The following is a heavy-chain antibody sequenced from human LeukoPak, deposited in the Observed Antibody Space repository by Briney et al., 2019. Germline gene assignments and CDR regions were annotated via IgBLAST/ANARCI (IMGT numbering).Heavy chain of an antibody. CDR3: ESFRPHYYDSSGNVKNASDM. D-gene: IGHD3-22*01. CDR2: IYAAGFT. J-gene: IGHJ3*02. Sequence: GGSLTPSCAPSGFNISDKYMIWVRQAPGKGLKWVSVIYAAGFTYYADSVKGRFTISRDDSKNIVYLHMSGLGAEDTAVYYCESFRPHYYDSSGNVKNASDMWGQGTLVTVSS. V-gene: IGHV3-53*01. CDR1: GFNISDKY.